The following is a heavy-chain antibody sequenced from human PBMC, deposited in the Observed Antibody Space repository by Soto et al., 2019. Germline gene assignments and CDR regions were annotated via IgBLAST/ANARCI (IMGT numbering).Heavy chain of an antibody. J-gene: IGHJ4*02. V-gene: IGHV1-18*01. D-gene: IGHD2-2*01. CDR1: GYTFTNYG. CDR2: ISAYNGNT. CDR3: ARTGLEVPADSDY. Sequence: GASVRVSCKASGYTFTNYGVSWVRQAPGQGLEWMGWISAYNGNTIYAQKLQGRVTMTTDTSTSTAYMELRSLRSDDTASYYCARTGLEVPADSDYWGQATLVTVS.